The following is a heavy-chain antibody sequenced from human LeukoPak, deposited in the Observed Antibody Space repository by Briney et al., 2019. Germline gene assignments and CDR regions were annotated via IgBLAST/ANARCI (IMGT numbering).Heavy chain of an antibody. J-gene: IGHJ3*02. CDR2: INTGNGNT. CDR3: AREALWFGHAFDI. Sequence: ASVTVSCKASGYTFTTYAMHWVRQAPGQRLEWMGWINTGNGNTKYSQKFQGRVTITRDTSASTAYMELSSLRSEDTAVYYCAREALWFGHAFDIWGQGTMVTVSS. D-gene: IGHD3-10*01. CDR1: GYTFTTYA. V-gene: IGHV1-3*04.